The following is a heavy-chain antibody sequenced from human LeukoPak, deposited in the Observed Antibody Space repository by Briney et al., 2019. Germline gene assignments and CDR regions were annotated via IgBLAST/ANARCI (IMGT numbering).Heavy chain of an antibody. CDR2: IYYSGST. Sequence: SETLSLTCTVSGGSISSYYWSWIRQPPGKGLEWIGYIYYSGSTNYNPSLKSRVTISVDSSKNQVSLKLSSVTAADTAVYYCARHPGKYNYYYMDVWGKGTTVTVSS. CDR3: ARHPGKYNYYYMDV. D-gene: IGHD4-23*01. V-gene: IGHV4-59*08. CDR1: GGSISSYY. J-gene: IGHJ6*03.